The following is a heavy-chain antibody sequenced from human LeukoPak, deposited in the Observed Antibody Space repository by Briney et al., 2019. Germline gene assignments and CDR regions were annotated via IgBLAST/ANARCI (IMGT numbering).Heavy chain of an antibody. Sequence: GGSLRLSCAASGFTFSSFGMHWVRQAPGKGLEWVAVIWYDGSNKYYADSVKGRFTISRDNSKNTLYLQMNSLRAEDTAVYYCAKETYYYDSSGYYGGYYFDYWGQGTLVTVSS. CDR2: IWYDGSNK. V-gene: IGHV3-33*06. D-gene: IGHD3-22*01. CDR3: AKETYYYDSSGYYGGYYFDY. J-gene: IGHJ4*02. CDR1: GFTFSSFG.